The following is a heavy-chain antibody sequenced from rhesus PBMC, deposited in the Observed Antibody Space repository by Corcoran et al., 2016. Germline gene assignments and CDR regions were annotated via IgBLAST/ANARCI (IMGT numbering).Heavy chain of an antibody. CDR3: ARVTSYSWNRGGDYFDY. V-gene: IGHV4S10*01. CDR1: GGSISDSYR. J-gene: IGHJ4*01. D-gene: IGHD1-20*01. CDR2: IYGSRTSPNYIVYIHRIRKRP. Sequence: QVQLQESGPGVVKPSETLSLTCAVSGGSISDSYRWSWIRQPPGKGREWIGYIYGSRTSPNYIVYIHRIRKRPNYHPPLKSRFTISKDTSKNQFSLKLSSVTAADTAVYYCARVTSYSWNRGGDYFDYWGQGVLVTVSS.